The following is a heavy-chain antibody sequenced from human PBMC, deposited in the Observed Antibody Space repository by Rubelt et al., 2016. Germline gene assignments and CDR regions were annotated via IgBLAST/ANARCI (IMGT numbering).Heavy chain of an antibody. J-gene: IGHJ4*02. Sequence: QQQLQESGPGLVKPSETLSLTCSVSGGSISSGTYYWGWIRQPPGKGLEWIGSIYYTGSTYYNTSLESRVTISVNTSKNQFSLRLNSVTAAETAVDYCARGVRSDSSGYYYVVYFDYWGQGTLVTVSS. CDR3: ARGVRSDSSGYYYVVYFDY. CDR2: IYYTGST. D-gene: IGHD3-22*01. V-gene: IGHV4-39*01. CDR1: GGSISSGTYY.